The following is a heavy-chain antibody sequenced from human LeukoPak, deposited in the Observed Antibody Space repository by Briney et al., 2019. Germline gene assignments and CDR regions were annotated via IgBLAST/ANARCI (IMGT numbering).Heavy chain of an antibody. V-gene: IGHV4-39*07. CDR2: IYYSGST. Sequence: SETLSLTCTVSGGSISSSSYYWGWIRQPPGKGLEWIGSIYYSGSTYYNPSLKSRVTISVDTSKNQFSLKLSSVTAADTAVYYCAARLVTYYYYMDVWGKGTTVTVSS. CDR3: AARLVTYYYYMDV. J-gene: IGHJ6*03. CDR1: GGSISSSSYY. D-gene: IGHD6-25*01.